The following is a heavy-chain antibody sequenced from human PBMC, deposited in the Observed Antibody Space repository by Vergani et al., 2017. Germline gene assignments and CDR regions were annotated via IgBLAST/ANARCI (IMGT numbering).Heavy chain of an antibody. Sequence: VQLVESGGGLVKPGGSLRLSCAASGFTSSSYSMNWVRQAPGKGLEWVSSISSSSSYIYYADSVKGRFTISRDNAKNSLYLQMNSLRAEDTAVYYCARDHDYGDYGGDAFDIWGQGTMVTVSS. J-gene: IGHJ3*02. CDR3: ARDHDYGDYGGDAFDI. CDR1: GFTSSSYS. CDR2: ISSSSSYI. D-gene: IGHD4-17*01. V-gene: IGHV3-21*01.